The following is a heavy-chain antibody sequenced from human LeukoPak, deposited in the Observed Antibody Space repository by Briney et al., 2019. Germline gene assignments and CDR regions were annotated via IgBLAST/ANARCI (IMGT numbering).Heavy chain of an antibody. CDR1: GYTLTELS. D-gene: IGHD3-10*01. CDR3: ATGIDYYGSGSYEFDY. Sequence: ASVKVSCKVSGYTLTELSMHWVRQAPGKGLGWMGGFDPEDGETIYAQKFQGRVTMTEDTSTDTAYMELSSLRSEDTAVYYCATGIDYYGSGSYEFDYWGQGTLVTVPS. J-gene: IGHJ4*02. CDR2: FDPEDGET. V-gene: IGHV1-24*01.